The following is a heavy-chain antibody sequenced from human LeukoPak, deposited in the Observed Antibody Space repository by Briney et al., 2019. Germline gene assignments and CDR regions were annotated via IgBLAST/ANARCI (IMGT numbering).Heavy chain of an antibody. D-gene: IGHD2-21*02. CDR3: VRTETATSILPFRAFDL. Sequence: GGSLRLSCAASGFTFSDSYMTWIRQAPGKGLEWVSDISNSGSTIYYADSVKGRFTISRDNAKSSLYLQMNSLRADDTAVYYCVRTETATSILPFRAFDLWGQGTTIIVSS. CDR2: ISNSGSTI. V-gene: IGHV3-11*01. CDR1: GFTFSDSY. J-gene: IGHJ3*01.